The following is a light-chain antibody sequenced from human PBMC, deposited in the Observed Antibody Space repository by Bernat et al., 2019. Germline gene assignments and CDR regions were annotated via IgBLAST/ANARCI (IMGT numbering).Light chain of an antibody. CDR1: QRISIQ. CDR2: KAS. J-gene: IGKJ1*01. CDR3: LHYYTYPFT. V-gene: IGKV1-5*03. Sequence: DIQMTQSPSTLSASVGDRVTISCRASQRISIQLAWYQQKPGKAPKLLIYKASTLESGVPSIFSGSGSGTEFTLTISSLQPDDCATYYCLHYYTYPFTFGQGTKVEIK.